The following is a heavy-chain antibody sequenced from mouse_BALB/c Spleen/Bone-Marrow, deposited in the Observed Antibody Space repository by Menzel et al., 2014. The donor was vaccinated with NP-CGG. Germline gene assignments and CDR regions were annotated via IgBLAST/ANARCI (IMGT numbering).Heavy chain of an antibody. J-gene: IGHJ2*01. D-gene: IGHD3-2*01. CDR2: INSGGSYT. CDR3: ARLDSSGSNYFDY. CDR1: GFSFSTYA. Sequence: EVNVVESGGGLVKPGGSLKLACAASGFSFSTYAMSWVRQSPEKRLEWVATINSGGSYTYYPDTVTGRFTISRDNAKNTLYLEMSSLRSEDAAMYYCARLDSSGSNYFDYWGQGTTLTVSS. V-gene: IGHV5-9-4*01.